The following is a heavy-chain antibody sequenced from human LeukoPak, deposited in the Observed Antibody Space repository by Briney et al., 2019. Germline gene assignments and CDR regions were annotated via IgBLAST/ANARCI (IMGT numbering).Heavy chain of an antibody. J-gene: IGHJ4*02. D-gene: IGHD2-8*01. CDR3: ARGETLMAFAEY. V-gene: IGHV4-59*01. CDR1: GGSISSYY. Sequence: PSETLSLTCTVSGGSISSYYWSWIRQPPGKGLEWIGYIHYSGNTNYNPSLKSRVTISVDTSKNQFSLNLTSVTAADTAVYYCARGETLMAFAEYWGQGTLVTVSS. CDR2: IHYSGNT.